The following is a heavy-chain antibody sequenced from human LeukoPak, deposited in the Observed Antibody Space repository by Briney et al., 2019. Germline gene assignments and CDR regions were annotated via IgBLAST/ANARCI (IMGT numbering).Heavy chain of an antibody. Sequence: PSETLSLTCTVSGFSISSDYYCGWIRQPPGKGLEWIGSVSHSGITYYNSSLNSRVSIAVDTSKNQFSLKVNSVTAADTAVYYCARLVIPWGQGTQVTVSS. V-gene: IGHV4-38-2*02. J-gene: IGHJ5*02. CDR3: ARLVIP. CDR1: GFSISSDYY. CDR2: VSHSGIT. D-gene: IGHD3-10*01.